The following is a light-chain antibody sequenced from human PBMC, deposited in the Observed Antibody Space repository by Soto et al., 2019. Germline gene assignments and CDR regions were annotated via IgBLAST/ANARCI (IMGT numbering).Light chain of an antibody. Sequence: DIQMTQSPSSLSASIGDRVTITCQASQNITNNLSWYQQKPGKAPNLLIYHASKLAKGVTSRFSGIGSGTDFSFIITSLQREDLATYYCQQYYGLPPITFGQGTRLEIK. J-gene: IGKJ5*01. CDR2: HAS. V-gene: IGKV1-33*01. CDR1: QNITNN. CDR3: QQYYGLPPIT.